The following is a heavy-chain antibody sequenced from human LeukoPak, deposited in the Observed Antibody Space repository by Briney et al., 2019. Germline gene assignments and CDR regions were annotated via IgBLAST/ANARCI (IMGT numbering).Heavy chain of an antibody. D-gene: IGHD5-24*01. Sequence: GSSVKVSCKASGGTFSSYAISWVRQAPGQGLEWMGRIIPILGIANYAQKFQGRVTITADKSTSTAYMELSSLRSEDTAVYYCARDPGVGYNLPDFDYWGQGTLVTVSS. CDR3: ARDPGVGYNLPDFDY. CDR2: IIPILGIA. J-gene: IGHJ4*02. CDR1: GGTFSSYA. V-gene: IGHV1-69*04.